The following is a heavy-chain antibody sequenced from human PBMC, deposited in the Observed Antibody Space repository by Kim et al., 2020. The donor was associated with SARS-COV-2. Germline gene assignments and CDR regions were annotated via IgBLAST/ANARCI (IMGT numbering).Heavy chain of an antibody. V-gene: IGHV7-4-1*02. J-gene: IGHJ4*02. Sequence: ASVKVSCKASGYTLTNNAISWVRQAPGQGREWMGWINTDTGNPTYAQAFTRRFVFYVDTSVTTAYLQISSLEAEDTALCYCARVIWGTYRYTDYWGQGTLVTVSS. CDR2: INTDTGNP. D-gene: IGHD3-16*02. CDR1: GYTLTNNA. CDR3: ARVIWGTYRYTDY.